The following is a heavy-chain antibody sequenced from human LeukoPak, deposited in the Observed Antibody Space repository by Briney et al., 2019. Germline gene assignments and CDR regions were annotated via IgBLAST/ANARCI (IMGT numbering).Heavy chain of an antibody. CDR1: GGSISSSSYY. D-gene: IGHD2-15*01. V-gene: IGHV4-39*01. J-gene: IGHJ3*02. Sequence: SETLSLTCTVSGGSISSSSYYWGWIRQPPGKGLEWIGSIYYSGSTYYNPSLKSRVTISVDTSKNQFSLKLSSVTAADTAVYYCAGYCSGGSCYSGGAFDTWGQGTMVTVSS. CDR3: AGYCSGGSCYSGGAFDT. CDR2: IYYSGST.